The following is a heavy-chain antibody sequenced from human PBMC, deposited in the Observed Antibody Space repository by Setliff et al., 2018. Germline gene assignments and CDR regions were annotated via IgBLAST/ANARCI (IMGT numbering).Heavy chain of an antibody. D-gene: IGHD3-22*01. V-gene: IGHV1-2*02. CDR3: ALYDYYYDADGPRNWFDP. Sequence: ASVKVSCKASGGPLNSYSFSWVRQAPGQGPEWMGWIHPNTGDTNYAQNFQDRVTLTRDTSITTAYMELSRLRSDDTALYYCALYDYYYDADGPRNWFDPWGQGTLVTVSS. CDR1: GGPLNSYS. J-gene: IGHJ5*02. CDR2: IHPNTGDT.